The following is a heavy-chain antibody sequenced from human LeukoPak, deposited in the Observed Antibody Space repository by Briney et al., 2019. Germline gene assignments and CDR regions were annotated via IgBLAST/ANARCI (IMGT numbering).Heavy chain of an antibody. D-gene: IGHD4-23*01. V-gene: IGHV1-8*01. CDR1: GYTVSSYD. Sequence: ASVKLSCKASGYTVSSYDSNWVRHATGQGLGWMGGMKPNSGNTSYAQKFHGKVTMPRNTSISTAYMELSSLSSEGSVVYYCARGLTVVTPDAFDIWGQGTRVTVSS. CDR2: MKPNSGNT. J-gene: IGHJ3*02. CDR3: ARGLTVVTPDAFDI.